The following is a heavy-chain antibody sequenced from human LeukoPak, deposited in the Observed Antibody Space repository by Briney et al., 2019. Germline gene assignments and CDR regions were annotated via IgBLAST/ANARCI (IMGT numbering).Heavy chain of an antibody. D-gene: IGHD3-16*01. CDR2: INYSGST. Sequence: SETLSLTCTVSGGSISSYYWSWIRQPPGKGLEWIGYINYSGSTNYDPSLRSRVTMSVDTSKNHFSLKLSSVTAADTAVYYCARSKLGVGDAFDIWGQGTMVTVSS. CDR3: ARSKLGVGDAFDI. V-gene: IGHV4-59*01. CDR1: GGSISSYY. J-gene: IGHJ3*02.